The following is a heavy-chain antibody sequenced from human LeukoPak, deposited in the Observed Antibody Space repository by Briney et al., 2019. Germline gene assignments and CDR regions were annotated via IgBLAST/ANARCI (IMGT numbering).Heavy chain of an antibody. CDR2: IYPGDCDT. D-gene: IGHD3-10*01. CDR3: ARSSGRYYSGAYYFDY. CDR1: GFPFTNYC. V-gene: IGHV5-51*01. Sequence: GGALDISCQGSGFPFTNYCIGWVRQVPAKGLEWMGIIYPGDCDTRYSPSFQGQVTISADKSITTAYLQWSSLKASDTAMYYCARSSGRYYSGAYYFDYWGQGTLVTVSS. J-gene: IGHJ4*02.